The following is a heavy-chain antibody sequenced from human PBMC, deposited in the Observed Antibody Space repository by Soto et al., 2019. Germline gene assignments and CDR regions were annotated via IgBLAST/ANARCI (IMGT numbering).Heavy chain of an antibody. Sequence: ASVKVSCKASGYTFTSYGISWVRQAPGQGLEWMGWISAYNGNTNYAQKLQGRVTMTTDTSTDTAYMELSSLRSEDTAVYYCATTRPDLWFGEPWGQGTLVTVSS. D-gene: IGHD3-10*01. V-gene: IGHV1-18*01. CDR2: ISAYNGNT. CDR1: GYTFTSYG. CDR3: ATTRPDLWFGEP. J-gene: IGHJ4*02.